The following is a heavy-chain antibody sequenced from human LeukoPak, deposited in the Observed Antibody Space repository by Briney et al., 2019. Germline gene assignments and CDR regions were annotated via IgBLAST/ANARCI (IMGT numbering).Heavy chain of an antibody. CDR3: ARDKYYYGSGSYSGYYMDV. J-gene: IGHJ6*03. D-gene: IGHD3-10*01. Sequence: GASVKVSCKASRSTFITYYMHWVRQAPGQGLEWMGIINPSVGSTTYAQKFQGRLNMTRDMSTNTVYMELSSLTSEDTAVYYCARDKYYYGSGSYSGYYMDVWGKGTTVTVSS. V-gene: IGHV1-46*01. CDR1: RSTFITYY. CDR2: INPSVGST.